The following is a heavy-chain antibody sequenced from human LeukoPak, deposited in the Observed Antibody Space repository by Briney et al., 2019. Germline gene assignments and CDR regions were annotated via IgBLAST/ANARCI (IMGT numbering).Heavy chain of an antibody. CDR1: GFFFTDYA. D-gene: IGHD6-13*01. Sequence: GGSLRLSCAASGFFFTDYARHWVRQSTEKGLEWLSGIGSAGDTYHPDSVRGRFTISRDIAGNSLYLQMNSLGAGDTAVYYCARGRRGGNSWTIIDFWGQGALVTVSS. CDR2: IGSAGDT. V-gene: IGHV3-13*01. CDR3: ARGRRGGNSWTIIDF. J-gene: IGHJ4*02.